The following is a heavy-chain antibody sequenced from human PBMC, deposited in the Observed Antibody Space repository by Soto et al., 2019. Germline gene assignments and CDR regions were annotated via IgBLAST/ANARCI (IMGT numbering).Heavy chain of an antibody. Sequence: VGSLRLSCAASGCTCSSYAMSWVRQAPGKGLEWVSAISGSGGSTYYADSVKGRFTISRDNSKNTLYLQMNSLRAEDTAVYYCAYSSTPFDYWGQGTLVTVSS. CDR3: AYSSTPFDY. CDR2: ISGSGGST. CDR1: GCTCSSYA. D-gene: IGHD6-13*01. V-gene: IGHV3-23*01. J-gene: IGHJ4*02.